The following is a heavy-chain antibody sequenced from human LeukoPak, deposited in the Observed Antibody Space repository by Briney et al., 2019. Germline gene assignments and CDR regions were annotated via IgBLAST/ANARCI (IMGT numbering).Heavy chain of an antibody. Sequence: GGSLRLSCAASGFSFSSSWMSWVRQAPGKGLEWVANIKPDGSERYYVDAVKGRLTISRDNAKNSVYLQVKSLRAEDTAVYYRARDKFGGTDYWGQGTLVTVSS. J-gene: IGHJ4*02. D-gene: IGHD3-16*01. CDR1: GFSFSSSW. CDR3: ARDKFGGTDY. CDR2: IKPDGSER. V-gene: IGHV3-7*01.